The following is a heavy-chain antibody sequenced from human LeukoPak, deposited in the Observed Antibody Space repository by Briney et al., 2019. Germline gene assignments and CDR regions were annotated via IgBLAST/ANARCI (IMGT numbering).Heavy chain of an antibody. D-gene: IGHD3-3*01. CDR2: ISAYNGNT. V-gene: IGHV1-18*01. CDR3: ARVTTISNYYFDY. CDR1: GYTFTSYG. Sequence: ASVKVSCKASGYTFTSYGISWVRQAPGQGLEWMGWISAYNGNTNYAQKFQGRITITRDTSISTAYMELSSLRSEDTAVYYCARVTTISNYYFDYWGQGTLVTVSS. J-gene: IGHJ4*02.